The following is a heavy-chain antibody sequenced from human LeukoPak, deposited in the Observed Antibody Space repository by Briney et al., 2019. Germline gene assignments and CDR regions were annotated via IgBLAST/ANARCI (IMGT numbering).Heavy chain of an antibody. Sequence: PGGSLRLSCAASGFTFSSYSMNWVRQAPGKGLEWVSYISSSSSTIYYADSVKGRFTISRDNAKNSLYLQMNSLRAEDTAVYYCARDLWFGDLYITALDMDDYWGQGTLVTVSS. J-gene: IGHJ4*02. CDR3: ARDLWFGDLYITALDMDDY. D-gene: IGHD3-10*01. V-gene: IGHV3-48*01. CDR2: ISSSSSTI. CDR1: GFTFSSYS.